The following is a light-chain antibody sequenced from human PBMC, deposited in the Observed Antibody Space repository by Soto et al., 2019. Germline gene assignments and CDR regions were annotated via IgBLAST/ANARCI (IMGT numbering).Light chain of an antibody. Sequence: IHMTRSHSSLAASVGNEVPITCRASQTIMTYLNWYQLKPGKPPRLRIYTASSLQSGVPSRFSGRGSGTDFTLTISSLQTEDFATYDCQQSYSNPWTFGQGTKV. J-gene: IGKJ1*01. CDR1: QTIMTY. CDR3: QQSYSNPWT. CDR2: TAS. V-gene: IGKV1-39*01.